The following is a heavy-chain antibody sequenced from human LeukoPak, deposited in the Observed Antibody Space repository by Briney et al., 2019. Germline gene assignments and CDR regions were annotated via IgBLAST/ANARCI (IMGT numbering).Heavy chain of an antibody. CDR2: INPNSGGT. CDR3: ASPGIAVAAPFDY. CDR1: GYTFTGYY. J-gene: IGHJ4*02. Sequence: ASVKVSCKGSGYTFTGYYMHWVRQAPGQGLEWMGWINPNSGGTNYAQKFQGRVTMTRDTSISTAYMELSRLRSDDTAVYYCASPGIAVAAPFDYWGQGTLVTVSS. V-gene: IGHV1-2*02. D-gene: IGHD6-19*01.